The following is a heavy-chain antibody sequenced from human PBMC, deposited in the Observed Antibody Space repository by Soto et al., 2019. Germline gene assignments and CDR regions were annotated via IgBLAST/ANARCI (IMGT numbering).Heavy chain of an antibody. J-gene: IGHJ4*02. CDR2: IWYDGSNK. Sequence: RLSWAACGFSFSSYGMHWVRQAPGKGLEWVAVIWYDGSNKYYADSVKGRFTISRDNSKNTLYLQMNSLRAEDTAVYYYASDYSNYGGTDYWGQGTLVTVSS. CDR3: ASDYSNYGGTDY. V-gene: IGHV3-33*01. CDR1: GFSFSSYG. D-gene: IGHD4-4*01.